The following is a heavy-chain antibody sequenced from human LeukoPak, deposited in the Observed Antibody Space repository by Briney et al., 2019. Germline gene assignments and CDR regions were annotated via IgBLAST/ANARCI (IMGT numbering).Heavy chain of an antibody. Sequence: GGSLRLSCAASGFTFSSYWMSWVRQAPGKGLEWVSSISSSSSYIYYADSVKGRFTISRDNAKNSLYLQMNSLRAEDTAVYYCARGRTFGGAIADWGQGTLVAVSS. D-gene: IGHD3-16*02. CDR3: ARGRTFGGAIAD. CDR2: ISSSSSYI. CDR1: GFTFSSYW. V-gene: IGHV3-21*01. J-gene: IGHJ4*02.